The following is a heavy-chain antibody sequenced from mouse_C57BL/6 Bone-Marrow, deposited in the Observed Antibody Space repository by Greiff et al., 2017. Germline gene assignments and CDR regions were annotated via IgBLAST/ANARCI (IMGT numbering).Heavy chain of an antibody. D-gene: IGHD1-1*01. V-gene: IGHV1-75*01. J-gene: IGHJ1*03. CDR2: IFPGSGGT. Sequence: VQLQQSGPELVKPGASVKISCKASGYTFTDYYINWVKQRPGQGLEWIGWIFPGSGGTYYNEKFKGKATLTVDKSSSTAYMLLSSLTSEDSAVXFCARWRDYYGSSPCFDVWGTGTTVTVSS. CDR1: GYTFTDYY. CDR3: ARWRDYYGSSPCFDV.